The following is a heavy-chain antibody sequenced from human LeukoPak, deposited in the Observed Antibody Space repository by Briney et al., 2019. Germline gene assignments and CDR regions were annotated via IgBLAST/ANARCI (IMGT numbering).Heavy chain of an antibody. Sequence: GGSLRLSCAASGFTFSSYGMHWVRQAPGKGLEWVAVISYDGSNKYYADSVKGRSTISRDNSKNTLYLQMNSLRAEDTAVYYCAKELRGGSGWYSYYYYYGMDVWGQGTTVTVSS. V-gene: IGHV3-30*18. D-gene: IGHD6-19*01. CDR3: AKELRGGSGWYSYYYYYGMDV. J-gene: IGHJ6*02. CDR1: GFTFSSYG. CDR2: ISYDGSNK.